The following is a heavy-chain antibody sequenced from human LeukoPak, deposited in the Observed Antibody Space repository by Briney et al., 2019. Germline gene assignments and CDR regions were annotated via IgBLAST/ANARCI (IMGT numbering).Heavy chain of an antibody. V-gene: IGHV4-4*07. CDR1: GGSISSYY. D-gene: IGHD6-13*01. Sequence: SETLSLTCTVSGGSISSYYWSWIRQPAGKGLEWIGRIYTSGSTNYNPSLKSRVTMSVATSKNQFSLKLSSVTAADTAVYYCARARGYSSTYWFDPWGQGTLVTASS. CDR2: IYTSGST. CDR3: ARARGYSSTYWFDP. J-gene: IGHJ5*02.